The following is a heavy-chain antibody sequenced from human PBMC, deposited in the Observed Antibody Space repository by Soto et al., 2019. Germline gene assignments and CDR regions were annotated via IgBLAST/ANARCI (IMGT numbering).Heavy chain of an antibody. J-gene: IGHJ3*02. CDR3: ARAVYFEAFEI. CDR1: GYTFTGYY. CDR2: INPNSGGT. V-gene: IGHV1-2*02. Sequence: ASVKVSCKASGYTFTGYYIHWVRQAPGQGLEWMGSINPNSGGTTYAQKFQGRVTLTRDTSMTTAYMELNRLRSDDTAMYYCARAVYFEAFEIWCQGTMVTVS. D-gene: IGHD3-9*01.